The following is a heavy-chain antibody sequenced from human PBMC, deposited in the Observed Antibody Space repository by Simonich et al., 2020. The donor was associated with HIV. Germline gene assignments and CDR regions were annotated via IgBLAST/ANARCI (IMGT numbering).Heavy chain of an antibody. J-gene: IGHJ4*02. CDR1: GFTFSSYA. CDR2: KSYDGRNK. CDR3: AREIAVAAIDGY. D-gene: IGHD6-19*01. Sequence: QVQLVESGGGVVQPGRSLRLSCAASGFTFSSYAMHWVRQAPGKGLEVVAVKSYDGRNKYYADSVKGRFTISRDNSKNTLYLQMNSLRAEDTAVYYCAREIAVAAIDGYWGQGTLVTVSS. V-gene: IGHV3-30*07.